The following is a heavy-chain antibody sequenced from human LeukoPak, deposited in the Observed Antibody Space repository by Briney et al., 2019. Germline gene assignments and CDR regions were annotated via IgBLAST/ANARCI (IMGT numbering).Heavy chain of an antibody. J-gene: IGHJ5*02. CDR2: ISGSGGST. CDR3: AKDYSSGGNWFDP. D-gene: IGHD6-19*01. CDR1: GFTFSSSA. V-gene: IGHV3-23*01. Sequence: GGSLRLSCAASGFTFSSSAMNWVRQAPGKGLEWVSAISGSGGSTYYADSVKGRFTISRDNSKNTLYLQMNSLRAEDTAVYYCAKDYSSGGNWFDPWGQGTLVTVSS.